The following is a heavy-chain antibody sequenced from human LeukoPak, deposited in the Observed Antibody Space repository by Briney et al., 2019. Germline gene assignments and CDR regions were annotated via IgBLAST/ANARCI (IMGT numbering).Heavy chain of an antibody. D-gene: IGHD6-19*01. V-gene: IGHV1-69*04. CDR1: GGTFSSYA. J-gene: IGHJ6*02. Sequence: SVKLSCKLSGGTFSSYAISWVRQAPGQELEWMGRIIPILGIANYAQKFQGRVTITADKSTSTAYMQLNSLRSEDTAVYYCARDYGIAVAGTYYYYCGMDVWGQGTTVTVSS. CDR2: IIPILGIA. CDR3: ARDYGIAVAGTYYYYCGMDV.